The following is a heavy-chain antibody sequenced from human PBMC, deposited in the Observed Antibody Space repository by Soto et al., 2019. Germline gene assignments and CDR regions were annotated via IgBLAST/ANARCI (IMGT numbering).Heavy chain of an antibody. CDR1: GSSGSNSNYY. CDR3: VTQRTSVLTQAYFEY. D-gene: IGHD2-8*01. V-gene: IGHV4-39*01. CDR2: VYYRGRS. J-gene: IGHJ4*02. Sequence: SETLSLTCTVSGSSGSNSNYYLGWIRQSPGKGLEWVGSVYYRGRSYSKSSVKSRVTISVDTSKNQFSLNLNSVTASETAVYYCVTQRTSVLTQAYFEYWDPGALVTVCS.